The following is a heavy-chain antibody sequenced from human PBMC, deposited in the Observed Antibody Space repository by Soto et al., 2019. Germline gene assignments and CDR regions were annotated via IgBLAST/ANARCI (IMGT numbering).Heavy chain of an antibody. D-gene: IGHD5-18*01. CDR1: GYTFTSYA. J-gene: IGHJ6*04. CDR3: ARDRDSLVLMDV. Sequence: ASVKVSCKASGYTFTSYAMHWVRQAPGQRLEWMGWINAGNGNTKYSQKFQGRVTITRDTSASTAYMELSSLRSEDTAVYYCARDRDSLVLMDVWGKGTTVTVSS. CDR2: INAGNGNT. V-gene: IGHV1-3*01.